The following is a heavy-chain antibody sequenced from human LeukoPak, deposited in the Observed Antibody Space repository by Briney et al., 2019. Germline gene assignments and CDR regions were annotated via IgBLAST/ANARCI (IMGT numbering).Heavy chain of an antibody. CDR3: ARDRPRARYFDY. CDR2: IIPILNVP. CDR1: GGTFSDYS. Sequence: ASVKVSCKASGGTFSDYSISWMRQAPGQGLEWMGRIIPILNVPNYAQKFEGRVTTTADKSTSTAYMELSSLKSEDTAMYFCARDRPRARYFDYWGQGTLVTVSS. D-gene: IGHD2-15*01. J-gene: IGHJ4*02. V-gene: IGHV1-69*04.